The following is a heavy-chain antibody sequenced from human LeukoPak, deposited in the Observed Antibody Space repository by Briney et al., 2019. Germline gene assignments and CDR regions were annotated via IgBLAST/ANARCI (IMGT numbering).Heavy chain of an antibody. J-gene: IGHJ6*04. CDR1: GGSFSGYY. D-gene: IGHD7-27*01. CDR2: INHSGST. Sequence: PSGTLSLTCAVYGGSFSGYYWSWIRQPPGKGLEWIGEINHSGSTNYNPSLKSRVTISVDTSKNQFSLKLSSVTAADTAVYYCARGPWGPIPSYYYYGMDVWGKGTTVTVSS. CDR3: ARGPWGPIPSYYYYGMDV. V-gene: IGHV4-34*01.